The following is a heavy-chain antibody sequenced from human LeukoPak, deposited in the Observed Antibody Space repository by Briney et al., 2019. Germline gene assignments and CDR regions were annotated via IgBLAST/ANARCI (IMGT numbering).Heavy chain of an antibody. J-gene: IGHJ6*02. D-gene: IGHD2-15*01. CDR1: GGSISSYY. CDR2: TYTSGST. CDR3: ARVGGPYCSGGSCVVSYGMDV. Sequence: SETLSLTCTVSGGSISSYYWSWIRQPAGKGLEWIGRTYTSGSTNYNPSLKSRVTMSVDTSKNQFSLKLSSVTAADTAVYYCARVGGPYCSGGSCVVSYGMDVWGQGTTVTVSS. V-gene: IGHV4-4*07.